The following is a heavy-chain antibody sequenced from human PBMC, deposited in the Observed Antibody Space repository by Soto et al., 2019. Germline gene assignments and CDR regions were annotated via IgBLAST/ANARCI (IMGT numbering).Heavy chain of an antibody. CDR3: AXGXXXXXSSGFVDY. CDR1: GFTFSSYG. V-gene: IGHV3-30*18. Sequence: QVQLVESGGGVVQPGRSLRLSCAASGFTFSSYGMHWVRQAPGKGLEWVAVISYDGSNKYYADSVKGRFTISRDNSKNTLYLQMNSLRAEDTAVYYCAXGXXXXXSSGFVDYWGQGTLVTVSS. D-gene: IGHD3-22*01. CDR2: ISYDGSNK. J-gene: IGHJ4*02.